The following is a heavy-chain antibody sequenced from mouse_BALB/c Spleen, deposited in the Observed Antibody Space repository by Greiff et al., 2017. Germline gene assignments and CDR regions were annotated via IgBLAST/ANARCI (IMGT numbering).Heavy chain of an antibody. CDR2: IRNKANGYTT. CDR3: ARVYGYDFDY. D-gene: IGHD1-2*01. Sequence: DVKLVESGGGLVQPGGSLRLSCATSGFTFTDYYMSWVRQPPGKALEWLGFIRNKANGYTTEYSASVKGRFTISRDNSQSILYLQMNTLRAEDSATYYCARVYGYDFDYWGQGTTLTVSS. V-gene: IGHV7-3*02. J-gene: IGHJ2*01. CDR1: GFTFTDYY.